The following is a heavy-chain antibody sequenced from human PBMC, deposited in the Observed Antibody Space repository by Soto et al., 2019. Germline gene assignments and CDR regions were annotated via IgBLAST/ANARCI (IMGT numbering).Heavy chain of an antibody. CDR3: ARVLHGGFDI. J-gene: IGHJ3*02. CDR2: IKEDGGGE. Sequence: GGSLRLSCAASRFTFSSYWMSWVRQAPGKGLEWVANIKEDGGGEYYVDSVKGRFTISRDNAKNSLYLQMNSLRAEDTAVFYCARVLHGGFDIWGQGTMVTVSS. V-gene: IGHV3-7*01. CDR1: RFTFSSYW.